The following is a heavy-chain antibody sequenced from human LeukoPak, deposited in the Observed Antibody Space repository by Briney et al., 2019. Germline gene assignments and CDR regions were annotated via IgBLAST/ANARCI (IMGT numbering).Heavy chain of an antibody. CDR2: ISSSGSI. Sequence: GGSLRLSCAASGFTFSDYYFSRIRQAPGKGLEWIGYISSSGSIYYADSAKGRFTMSRDDAKSSLYLQVSSLRAEDTAIYYCARRRDYFDSWGQGTLVTVSS. J-gene: IGHJ4*02. CDR1: GFTFSDYY. CDR3: ARRRDYFDS. V-gene: IGHV3-11*01.